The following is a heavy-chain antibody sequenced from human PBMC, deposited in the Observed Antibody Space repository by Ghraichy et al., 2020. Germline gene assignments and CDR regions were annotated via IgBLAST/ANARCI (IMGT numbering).Heavy chain of an antibody. J-gene: IGHJ5*02. Sequence: GGSLRLSCVVSQGSFSGYAFHWVRQPPGKGLEWVALISYEGTYQSYAESVKGRFTISRDDSRNRLYLQMNSLTTEDTAVYYCARVGKGVSYGSGFDPWGQGTLVTVSS. CDR1: QGSFSGYA. V-gene: IGHV3-30-3*01. CDR3: ARVGKGVSYGSGFDP. CDR2: ISYEGTYQ. D-gene: IGHD5-18*01.